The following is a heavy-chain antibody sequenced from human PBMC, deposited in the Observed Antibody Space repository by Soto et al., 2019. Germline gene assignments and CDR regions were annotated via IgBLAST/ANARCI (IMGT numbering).Heavy chain of an antibody. J-gene: IGHJ4*02. CDR3: VKDPVSGGTGGAWFDY. CDR2: MSGNGGRI. D-gene: IGHD2-8*02. V-gene: IGHV3-23*01. Sequence: PGGSLRLSCAVSGFTFSTYAMTWVRQAPGKGLEWVSVMSGNGGRILYADSVKGRFTISRDNSKNTLYLQMISLRLEDTAVYYCVKDPVSGGTGGAWFDYWGQGTLVTVSS. CDR1: GFTFSTYA.